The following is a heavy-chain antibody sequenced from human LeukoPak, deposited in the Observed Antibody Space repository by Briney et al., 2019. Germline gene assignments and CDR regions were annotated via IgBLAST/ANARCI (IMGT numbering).Heavy chain of an antibody. CDR1: GFSLSTSGMS. J-gene: IGHJ4*02. CDR2: IDWDDDK. CDR3: ARISLGTTGFDY. D-gene: IGHD1-1*01. V-gene: IGHV2-70*11. Sequence: ESGPALVKPTQTLTLTCSFSGFSLSTSGMSVSWIRQPPGKALEWLARIDWDDDKYYSTSLKTRLTISKDTSKNQVVLTMTNMDPVDTATYYCARISLGTTGFDYWGQGTLVTVSS.